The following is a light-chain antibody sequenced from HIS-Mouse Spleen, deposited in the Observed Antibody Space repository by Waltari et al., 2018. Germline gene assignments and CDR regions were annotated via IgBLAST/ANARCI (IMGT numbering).Light chain of an antibody. CDR2: SNN. Sequence: QSVLTQPPSASGTPGQRVTISCSGSSSNIGSNTVHWYQQLPATAPKPLIYSNNQRPSGVPDRFSGSKSGTSASLAISGLQSEDEADYYCAAWDDSLNGPVFGGGTKLTVL. CDR3: AAWDDSLNGPV. CDR1: SSNIGSNT. V-gene: IGLV1-44*01. J-gene: IGLJ3*02.